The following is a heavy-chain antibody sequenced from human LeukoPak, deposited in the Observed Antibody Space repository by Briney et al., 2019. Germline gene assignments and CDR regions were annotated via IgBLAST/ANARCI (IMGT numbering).Heavy chain of an antibody. CDR1: SGSISSGDYY. D-gene: IGHD6-13*01. J-gene: IGHJ4*02. Sequence: SETLSLTCTVSSGSISSGDYYWSWIRQPPGKGLEWIGYIYYSGSTYYNPSLKSRVTISVDTSKNQFSLKLSSVTAADTAVYYCVRVVALGAAGYYFDYWGQGSLVTVSS. CDR3: VRVVALGAAGYYFDY. V-gene: IGHV4-30-4*02. CDR2: IYYSGST.